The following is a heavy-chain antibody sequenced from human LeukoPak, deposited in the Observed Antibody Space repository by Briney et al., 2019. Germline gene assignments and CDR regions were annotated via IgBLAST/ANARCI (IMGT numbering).Heavy chain of an antibody. CDR2: VSPPGGGT. D-gene: IGHD1-26*01. CDR3: ANWWEDRGNFYDY. Sequence: PGGSLRLSCAVSGFTFSSHGMNWVRHAPGKGLEWLSGVSPPGGGTYYADSVKGRFTISRDNSKNTLYLQMSSLRPDDTALYYCANWWEDRGNFYDYWGQGTLVTVSS. CDR1: GFTFSSHG. J-gene: IGHJ4*02. V-gene: IGHV3-23*01.